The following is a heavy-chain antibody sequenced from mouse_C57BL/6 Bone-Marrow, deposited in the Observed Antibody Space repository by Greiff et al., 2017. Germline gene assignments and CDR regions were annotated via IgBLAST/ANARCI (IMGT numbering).Heavy chain of an antibody. V-gene: IGHV1-59*01. J-gene: IGHJ2*01. CDR2: IDPSDSYT. Sequence: QVQLQQPGAELVRPGTSVKLSCKASGYTFTSYWMHWVKQRPGQGLEWIGVIDPSDSYTNYNQKFKGKATLTVDTSSSTAYMQLSSLTSEDSAVYYCASLIATVVAPGYWGQGTTLTVSS. CDR3: ASLIATVVAPGY. CDR1: GYTFTSYW. D-gene: IGHD1-1*01.